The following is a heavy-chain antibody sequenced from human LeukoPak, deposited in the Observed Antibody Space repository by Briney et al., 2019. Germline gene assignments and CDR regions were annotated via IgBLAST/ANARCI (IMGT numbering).Heavy chain of an antibody. CDR3: ARGWWVPEVWFDP. J-gene: IGHJ5*02. CDR2: ISSVSSSI. Sequence: PGGSLRLSCAASGFTFSSYNMNWVRQAPGKGLEWVSYISSVSSSIFYADSVKGRFTISRDNAKNSLYLQMNSLRAEDTAVYYCARGWWVPEVWFDPWGQGTLVTVSS. D-gene: IGHD2-15*01. CDR1: GFTFSSYN. V-gene: IGHV3-48*01.